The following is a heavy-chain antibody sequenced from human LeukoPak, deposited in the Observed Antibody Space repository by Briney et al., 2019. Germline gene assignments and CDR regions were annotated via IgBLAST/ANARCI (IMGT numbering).Heavy chain of an antibody. CDR1: GYTFTGYY. Sequence: GASVKVSCKASGYTFTGYYMHWVRQAPGQGLEWMGWINPNNGDTYSAQKFQGRVIMTRDTSITTAYMELRRLRSDDTAVYYCARGGYSGTEKPNDYWGPGTLVTVSS. CDR2: INPNNGDT. D-gene: IGHD5-12*01. V-gene: IGHV1-2*02. J-gene: IGHJ4*02. CDR3: ARGGYSGTEKPNDY.